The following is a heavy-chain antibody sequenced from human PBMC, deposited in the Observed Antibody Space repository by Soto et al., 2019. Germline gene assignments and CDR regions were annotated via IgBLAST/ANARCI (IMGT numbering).Heavy chain of an antibody. CDR3: ARDLRSRFDSPRTFQH. CDR2: ISAYNGNT. Sequence: QVQLVQSGAEVKKPGASVKVSCKASGYTFTSYGISWVRQAPGQGLEWMGWISAYNGNTNYAQKLQGRVTMTTDTTTSTAYMELRSLRSADTAVYYCARDLRSRFDSPRTFQHWGQGTLVTVSS. V-gene: IGHV1-18*04. CDR1: GYTFTSYG. J-gene: IGHJ1*01. D-gene: IGHD4-17*01.